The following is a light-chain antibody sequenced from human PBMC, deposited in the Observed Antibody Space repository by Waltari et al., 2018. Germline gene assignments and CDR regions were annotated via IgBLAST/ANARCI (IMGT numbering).Light chain of an antibody. CDR3: QSYDANLSGWV. J-gene: IGLJ3*02. Sequence: QSVLTQPPSVSGAPGQRVTISCSGSRSNIGSVYDGQRYQQIPGTAPKVLIYRNQKRPSGVPDRFSGSKSGTSASLAITGLQAEDEADYYCQSYDANLSGWVFGGGTKVTV. V-gene: IGLV1-40*01. CDR1: RSNIGSVYD. CDR2: RNQ.